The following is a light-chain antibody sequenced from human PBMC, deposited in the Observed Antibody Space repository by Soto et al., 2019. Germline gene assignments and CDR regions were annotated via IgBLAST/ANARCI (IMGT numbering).Light chain of an antibody. CDR1: QSVSSSY. Sequence: EIVLTQSPGTLSLSPGERATLSCRASQSVSSSYLAWYQQKPGQAPKLLIYGAASRATGIQDRCSGSGSGTDFTLTIRRLEQEDFAVYYCQQYGRSPPYTFGQGTKLEIK. J-gene: IGKJ2*01. V-gene: IGKV3-20*01. CDR2: GAA. CDR3: QQYGRSPPYT.